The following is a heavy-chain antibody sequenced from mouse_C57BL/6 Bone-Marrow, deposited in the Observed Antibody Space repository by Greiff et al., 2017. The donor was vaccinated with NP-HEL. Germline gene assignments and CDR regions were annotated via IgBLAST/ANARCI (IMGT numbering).Heavy chain of an antibody. CDR3: ARAYGNYLDY. D-gene: IGHD2-10*02. CDR2: ISYDGSN. Sequence: EVKLQESGPGLVKPSQSLSLTCSVTGYSITSGYYWNWIRRFPGNKLEWVGSISYDGSNNYSPSLKNRISITRDTSKNQFFLKLNSVTAEDPATDYCARAYGNYLDYWGQGTTLTVSS. CDR1: GYSITSGYY. V-gene: IGHV3-6*01. J-gene: IGHJ2*01.